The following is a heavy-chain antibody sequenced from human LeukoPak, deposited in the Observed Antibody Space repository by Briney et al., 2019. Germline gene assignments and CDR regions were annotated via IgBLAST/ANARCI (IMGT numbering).Heavy chain of an antibody. D-gene: IGHD6-13*01. J-gene: IGHJ6*02. CDR2: ISYDGSNK. CDR1: GFTFSSYA. Sequence: PGGSLRLSCAASGFTFSSYAMPWVRQAPGKGLEWVAVISYDGSNKYYADSVKGRFTISRDNSKNTLYLQMNSLRAEDTAVYYCARVPNSSSWYLARYYYYGMDVWGQGTTVTVSS. CDR3: ARVPNSSSWYLARYYYYGMDV. V-gene: IGHV3-30-3*01.